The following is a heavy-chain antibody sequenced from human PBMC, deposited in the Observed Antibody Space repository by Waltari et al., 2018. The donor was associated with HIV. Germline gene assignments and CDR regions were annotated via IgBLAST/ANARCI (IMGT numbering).Heavy chain of an antibody. CDR1: GFTFSSYA. Sequence: EVQLLESGGGLVQPGGSLRLSCAASGFTFSSYAMSWVRQAPGKGLEWVSAISGSGGSTYYADSVKGRFTISRDNSKNTLYLQMNSLRAEDTAVYYCAKELWDYYDSSGYPDAFDIWGQGTMVTVSS. CDR3: AKELWDYYDSSGYPDAFDI. V-gene: IGHV3-23*01. D-gene: IGHD3-22*01. CDR2: ISGSGGST. J-gene: IGHJ3*02.